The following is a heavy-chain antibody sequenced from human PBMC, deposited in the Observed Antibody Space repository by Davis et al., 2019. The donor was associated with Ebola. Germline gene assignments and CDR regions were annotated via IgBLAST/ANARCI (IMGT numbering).Heavy chain of an antibody. CDR2: MNPNSGNT. D-gene: IGHD3-10*01. Sequence: ASVKVSCKASGYTFTSYDINWVRQATGQGLEWMGWMNPNSGNTGYAQKFQGRVTMTRNTSISTAYMELSSLRSEDTAVYYCARESQGAYYYGSGGHYGMDVWGQGTTVTVSS. CDR1: GYTFTSYD. CDR3: ARESQGAYYYGSGGHYGMDV. J-gene: IGHJ6*02. V-gene: IGHV1-8*01.